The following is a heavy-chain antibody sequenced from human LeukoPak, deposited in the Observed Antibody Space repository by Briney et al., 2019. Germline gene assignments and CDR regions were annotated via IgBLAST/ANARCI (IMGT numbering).Heavy chain of an antibody. CDR1: GGTFSSYA. CDR3: ARAGYCSSTSCYTGLYYYYMDV. D-gene: IGHD2-2*02. V-gene: IGHV1-69*05. CDR2: IIPIFGTA. J-gene: IGHJ6*03. Sequence: SVKVSCKASGGTFSSYAISWVRQAPGQGLEWMGGIIPIFGTANYAQKFQGRVTITTDESTSTAYMELSSLRSEDTAVYYCARAGYCSSTSCYTGLYYYYMDVWGKGTTVTVSS.